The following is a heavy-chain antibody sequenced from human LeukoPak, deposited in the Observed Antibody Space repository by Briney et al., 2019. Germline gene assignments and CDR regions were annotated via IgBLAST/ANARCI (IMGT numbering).Heavy chain of an antibody. D-gene: IGHD3-10*01. CDR2: TNPNSGGT. CDR3: ARDYVSGSFGP. Sequence: ASVKVSCKASGYTFTSYGISWVRQAPGQGLEWMGWTNPNSGGTNYAQKFQGRVTMTRDTSISTAYMELSRLRAEDTAVYYCARDYVSGSFGPWGQGTLVTVSS. V-gene: IGHV1-2*02. J-gene: IGHJ5*02. CDR1: GYTFTSYG.